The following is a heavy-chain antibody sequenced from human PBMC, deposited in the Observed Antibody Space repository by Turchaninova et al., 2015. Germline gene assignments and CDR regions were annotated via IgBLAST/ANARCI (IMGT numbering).Heavy chain of an antibody. V-gene: IGHV2-5*02. CDR2: IYWDDVK. CDR1: WFSLSTSGVG. J-gene: IGHJ2*01. CDR3: AHGYYDDSSGYFYWYFDL. Sequence: QITLKESGPTLVKPTQTLTLTCTFSWFSLSTSGVGVGWIRQPPGTALEWLATIYWDDVKRYSPSLKHRHTLPKEHSKNQVVLTMTNMDPVDTATYYCAHGYYDDSSGYFYWYFDLWGRGTLVTVSS. D-gene: IGHD3-22*01.